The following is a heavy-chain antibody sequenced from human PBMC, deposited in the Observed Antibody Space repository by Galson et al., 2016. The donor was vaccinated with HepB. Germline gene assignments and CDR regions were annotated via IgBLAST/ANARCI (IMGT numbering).Heavy chain of an antibody. Sequence: SLRLSCAASGFSFSTSGMSWVRQTPGRGLEWVSGITNSGGATHYADSVKGRFTISRDNSKNMLYLFMNSLRAVDTAVYYCGKHGGFDYWGQGALVTVSS. CDR3: GKHGGFDY. D-gene: IGHD3-16*01. CDR2: ITNSGGAT. J-gene: IGHJ4*02. CDR1: GFSFSTSG. V-gene: IGHV3-23*01.